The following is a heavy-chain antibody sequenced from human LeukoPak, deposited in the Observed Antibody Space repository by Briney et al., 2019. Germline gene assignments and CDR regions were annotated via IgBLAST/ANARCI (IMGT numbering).Heavy chain of an antibody. V-gene: IGHV3-30*02. CDR3: AREGYYGSSFDY. D-gene: IGHD3-10*01. CDR2: IRYDGGNT. Sequence: GGSLRLSCAASGFIFSNYAMQWVRQAPGMGLEWVAFIRYDGGNTYYADSVKGRFTISRDNAKNSLYLQMNSLRAEDTAVYYCAREGYYGSSFDYWGQGTLVTVSS. J-gene: IGHJ4*02. CDR1: GFIFSNYA.